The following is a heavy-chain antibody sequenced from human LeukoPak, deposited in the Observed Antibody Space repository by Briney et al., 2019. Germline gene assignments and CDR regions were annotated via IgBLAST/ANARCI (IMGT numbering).Heavy chain of an antibody. CDR1: GFTVGTYS. D-gene: IGHD3-10*01. Sequence: GRSLRLSRAASGFTVGTYSMNWVRQAPGKWLEWLSSISSSSSYIYYADSVKGRFTISRDNAKNSLFLQMSSLRAEDTAVYYCARDAMVRGVLIDYWGQGTLVTVSS. J-gene: IGHJ4*02. V-gene: IGHV3-21*01. CDR3: ARDAMVRGVLIDY. CDR2: ISSSSSYI.